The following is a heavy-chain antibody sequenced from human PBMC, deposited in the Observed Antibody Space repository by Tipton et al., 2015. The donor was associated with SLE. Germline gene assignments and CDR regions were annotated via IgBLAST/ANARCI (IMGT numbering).Heavy chain of an antibody. Sequence: TLSLTCTVSGGSISSYYWSWIRQPPGKGLEWIGYIYYSGSTYYNPSLKSRVTISVDTSKNQFSLKLSSVTAADTAVYYCARGRGYSSGWYYYYYYMDVWGKGTTVTVSS. CDR1: GGSISSYY. D-gene: IGHD6-19*01. CDR2: IYYSGST. CDR3: ARGRGYSSGWYYYYYYMDV. J-gene: IGHJ6*03. V-gene: IGHV4-59*12.